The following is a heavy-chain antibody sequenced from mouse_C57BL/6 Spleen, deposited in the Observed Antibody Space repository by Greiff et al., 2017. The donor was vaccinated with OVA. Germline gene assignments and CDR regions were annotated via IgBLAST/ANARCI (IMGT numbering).Heavy chain of an antibody. CDR3: ARRDSKYAWVAY. Sequence: QVQLQQPGAELVKPGASVKLSCKASGYTFTSYWMQWVKQRPGQGLEWIGEIDPSDSYTNYNQKFKGKATLTVDTSSSTAYMQLSSLTSEDSEGYDCARRDSKYAWVAYWGQGTLVTVSA. V-gene: IGHV1-50*01. CDR1: GYTFTSYW. J-gene: IGHJ3*01. CDR2: IDPSDSYT. D-gene: IGHD2-5*01.